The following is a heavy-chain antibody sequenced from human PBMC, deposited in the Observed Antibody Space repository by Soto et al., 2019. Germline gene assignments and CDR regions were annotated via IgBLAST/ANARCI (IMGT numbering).Heavy chain of an antibody. Sequence: GASVKVSCKASGGTFSSYAISWVRQAPGQGLEWMGGIIPIFGTANYAQKFQGRVTITADESTSTAYMELSSLRSEDTAVYYCARFGGWLDNIDYWGQGTLVTVSS. CDR2: IIPIFGTA. D-gene: IGHD6-19*01. J-gene: IGHJ4*02. V-gene: IGHV1-69*13. CDR3: ARFGGWLDNIDY. CDR1: GGTFSSYA.